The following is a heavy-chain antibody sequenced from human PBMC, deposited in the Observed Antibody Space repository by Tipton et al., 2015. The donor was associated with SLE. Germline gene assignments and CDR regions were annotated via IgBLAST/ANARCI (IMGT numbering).Heavy chain of an antibody. CDR1: GFTFITYA. CDR2: ISYDGSNK. D-gene: IGHD2-15*01. V-gene: IGHV3-30*04. Sequence: SLRLSCAASGFTFITYAMQWARQAPGKGLEWVAVISYDGSNKYYADSVKGRFTISRDNSKNTLYLQMNSLRAEDTAVYYCAGEPLPRSGMGGRGQRTTV. CDR3: AGEPLPRSGMGG. J-gene: IGHJ6*02.